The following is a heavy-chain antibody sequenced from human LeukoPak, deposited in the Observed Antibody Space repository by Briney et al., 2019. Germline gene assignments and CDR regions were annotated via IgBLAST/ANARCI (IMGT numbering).Heavy chain of an antibody. CDR2: ISAYNGNT. CDR1: GYTFTSYG. Sequence: ASVKVSCKASGYTFTSYGISWVRQAPGQGLEWMGGISAYNGNTNYAQKLQGRVNMTTDTSTSTAYMELRSLRSDDTAVYYCARDLGYETHFDYWGQGTLVTVSS. V-gene: IGHV1-18*01. J-gene: IGHJ4*02. D-gene: IGHD1-1*01. CDR3: ARDLGYETHFDY.